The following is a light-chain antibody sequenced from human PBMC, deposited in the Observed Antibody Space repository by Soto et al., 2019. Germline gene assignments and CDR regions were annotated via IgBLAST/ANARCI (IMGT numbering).Light chain of an antibody. Sequence: EIVLTQSPGTLSLSPGERATLSCRTSQSVNSNFLAWYQQKPGQAPRLLVYGSSTRAAGVPDRFSGSGSGTDFTLTISRLQPEDFAVYYCQQYGHSPLLYTVGQGTKLGVK. CDR3: QQYGHSPLLYT. CDR2: GSS. V-gene: IGKV3-20*01. J-gene: IGKJ2*01. CDR1: QSVNSNF.